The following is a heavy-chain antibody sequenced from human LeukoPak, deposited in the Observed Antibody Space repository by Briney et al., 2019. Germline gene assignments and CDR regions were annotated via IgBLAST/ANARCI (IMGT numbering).Heavy chain of an antibody. CDR2: INYSGST. CDR1: GDSITTHY. J-gene: IGHJ4*02. V-gene: IGHV4-59*08. CDR3: ARHYDGRETRSYYEDY. Sequence: PSETLSLTCTVSGDSITTHYWSWIRQPPGKGLEWIGYINYSGSTDYNPSLKSRVTMSVETSKNQLSLKLSSVTAADTAVYYCARHYDGRETRSYYEDYWSQGTLVIVSS. D-gene: IGHD1-26*01.